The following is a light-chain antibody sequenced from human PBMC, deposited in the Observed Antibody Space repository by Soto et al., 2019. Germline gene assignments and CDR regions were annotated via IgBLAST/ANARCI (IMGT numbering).Light chain of an antibody. V-gene: IGKV1-5*01. CDR3: QQCTSYSRA. CDR2: DAS. J-gene: IGKJ1*01. CDR1: QSISHF. Sequence: DIQMTQSPSTLSASVGDRVTITCRASQSISHFLAWYQQKPGKVPKLLIYDASNLGSGVPSRFSGSGSGTDFTLTISGLQPDDFTTYYCQQCTSYSRAFGQGTKVDIK.